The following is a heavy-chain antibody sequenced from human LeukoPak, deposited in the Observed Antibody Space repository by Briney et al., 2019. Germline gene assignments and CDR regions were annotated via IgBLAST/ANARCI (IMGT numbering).Heavy chain of an antibody. CDR3: ARFSLYGSLDY. V-gene: IGHV3-21*01. CDR2: ISSSSSSI. CDR1: GFTFSSYG. Sequence: PGGSLRLSCAASGFTFSSYGMNWVRQAPGKGLEWVSSISSSSSSIFYADSVNGRFTISRDNAKNSLYLQMNSLRAEDTAVYYCARFSLYGSLDYWGQGTLVTVSS. J-gene: IGHJ4*02. D-gene: IGHD2-8*01.